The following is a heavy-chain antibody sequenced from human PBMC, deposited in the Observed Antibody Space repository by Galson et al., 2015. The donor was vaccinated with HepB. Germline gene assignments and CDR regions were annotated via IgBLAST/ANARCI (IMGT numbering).Heavy chain of an antibody. J-gene: IGHJ4*02. CDR2: ISTATSTISGRSTI. Sequence: SLRLSCAASGFTFSSYAMHWVRQAPGKGLEWVSYISTATSTISGRSTIYYADSVKGRFTISRDNAKNSLYLQMNSLRVEDTATYYCARGLAGYNPDYWGQGTLVTVSS. CDR1: GFTFSSYA. CDR3: ARGLAGYNPDY. D-gene: IGHD5-24*01. V-gene: IGHV3-48*01.